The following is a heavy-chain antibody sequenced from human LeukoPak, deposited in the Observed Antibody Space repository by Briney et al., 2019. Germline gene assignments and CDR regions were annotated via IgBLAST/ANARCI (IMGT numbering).Heavy chain of an antibody. Sequence: ASVKVSCKVSGYTLTELSMHWVRQAPGKGLEWMGGFDPEDGETIYAQKFQGRVTMTEDTSTDTAYMELSSLRSEDTAVYYCATTAPGKVTMVRGVIHGDWFDPWGQGILVTVSS. D-gene: IGHD3-10*01. CDR2: FDPEDGET. CDR3: ATTAPGKVTMVRGVIHGDWFDP. CDR1: GYTLTELS. V-gene: IGHV1-24*01. J-gene: IGHJ5*02.